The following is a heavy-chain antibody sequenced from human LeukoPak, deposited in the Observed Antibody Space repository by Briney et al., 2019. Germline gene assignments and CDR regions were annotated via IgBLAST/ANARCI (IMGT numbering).Heavy chain of an antibody. CDR1: GFTFSSYA. Sequence: GGSLRPSCAASGFTFSSYAMSWVRQAPGKGLGWVSAISGSGGSTYYADSVKGRFTISRDNAENSLYLQMNSLRVEDTAFYYCARDLAYSRLDYWGQGMLVTVSS. CDR3: ARDLAYSRLDY. D-gene: IGHD5-18*01. V-gene: IGHV3-23*01. CDR2: ISGSGGST. J-gene: IGHJ4*02.